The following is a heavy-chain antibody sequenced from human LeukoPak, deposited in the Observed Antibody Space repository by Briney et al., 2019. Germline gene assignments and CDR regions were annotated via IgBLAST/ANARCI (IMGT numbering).Heavy chain of an antibody. J-gene: IGHJ4*02. CDR2: INSSSSYI. CDR3: AREGYDFWSGYYPQIDY. Sequence: GGSLRLSCAASGFTFSSYSMNWVRRAPGKGLERVSSINSSSSYINYADSVKGRFTIPRDNAKNSLYLQMNSLRAEDTAVYYCAREGYDFWSGYYPQIDYWGQGTLVTVSS. CDR1: GFTFSSYS. D-gene: IGHD3-3*01. V-gene: IGHV3-21*01.